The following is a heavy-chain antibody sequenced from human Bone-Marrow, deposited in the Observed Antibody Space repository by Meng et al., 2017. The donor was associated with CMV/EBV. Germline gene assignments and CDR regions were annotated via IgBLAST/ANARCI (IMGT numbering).Heavy chain of an antibody. Sequence: GESLKISCLASGFSFSTYNMDWVRQTPERGLEWVASITGNSDYIHYATSVTGRFTISRDNAKTSLSLQMNGLRVEDTGVYFCARDPSFSSHVHYLDSWGQGALVTVSS. CDR1: GFSFSTYN. CDR2: ITGNSDYI. V-gene: IGHV3-21*01. D-gene: IGHD6-13*01. CDR3: ARDPSFSSHVHYLDS. J-gene: IGHJ4*03.